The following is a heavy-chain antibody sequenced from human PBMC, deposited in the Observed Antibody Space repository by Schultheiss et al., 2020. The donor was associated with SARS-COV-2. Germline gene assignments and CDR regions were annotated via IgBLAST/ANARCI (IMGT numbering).Heavy chain of an antibody. Sequence: GSLRLSCAASGFTFSSYGMHWVRQAPGKGLEWVAVISYDGSNKYYADSVKGRFTISRDNSKNTLYLQMNSLRAEDTAVYYCARPLVVVVAATLSAFDIWGQGTMVTVSS. CDR3: ARPLVVVVAATLSAFDI. CDR1: GFTFSSYG. V-gene: IGHV3-30*03. J-gene: IGHJ3*02. CDR2: ISYDGSNK. D-gene: IGHD2-15*01.